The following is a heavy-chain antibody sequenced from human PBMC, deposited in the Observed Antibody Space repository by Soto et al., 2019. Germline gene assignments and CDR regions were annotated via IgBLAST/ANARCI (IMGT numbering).Heavy chain of an antibody. CDR3: AKDHTDGDNVIDY. Sequence: SGGSLRLSCAASGFTFSNYGMHWVRQAPGKGLEWVAAISNDASHKNYADSVKGRFTISRDNSKNTLYLQMNSLRAEDTAMFYCAKDHTDGDNVIDYWGQGTLVTVSS. J-gene: IGHJ4*02. D-gene: IGHD4-17*01. CDR2: ISNDASHK. V-gene: IGHV3-30*18. CDR1: GFTFSNYG.